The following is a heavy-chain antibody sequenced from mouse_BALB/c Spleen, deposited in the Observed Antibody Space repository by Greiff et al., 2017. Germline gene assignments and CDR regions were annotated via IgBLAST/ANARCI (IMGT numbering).Heavy chain of an antibody. CDR1: GFTFSSYA. CDR3: ARGGYGNFDY. D-gene: IGHD1-1*01. J-gene: IGHJ2*01. V-gene: IGHV5-9-4*01. Sequence: EVHLVESGGGLVKPGGSLKLSCAASGFTFSSYAMSWVRQSPEKRLEWVAEISSGGSYTYYPDTVTGRFTISRDNAKNTLYLEMSSLRSEDTAMYYCARGGYGNFDYWGQGTTLTVSS. CDR2: ISSGGSYT.